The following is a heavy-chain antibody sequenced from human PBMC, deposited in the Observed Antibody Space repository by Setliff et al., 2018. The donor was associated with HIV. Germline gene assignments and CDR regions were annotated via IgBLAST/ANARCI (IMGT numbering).Heavy chain of an antibody. V-gene: IGHV5-51*01. CDR3: ARLPNAATYQSYYMDV. D-gene: IGHD2-15*01. CDR1: GYKFSSYW. Sequence: HGESLKISCKGSGYKFSSYWIGWVRQMPGKGLEWMGIIYPGDSDTRYSPSFQGQVTISADKSTNTAYLQWTGLKASDTAMYYCARLPNAATYQSYYMDVWGEGTTVTVSS. J-gene: IGHJ6*03. CDR2: IYPGDSDT.